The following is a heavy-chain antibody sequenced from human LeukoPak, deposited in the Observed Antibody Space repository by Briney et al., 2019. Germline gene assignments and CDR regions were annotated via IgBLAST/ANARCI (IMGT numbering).Heavy chain of an antibody. CDR3: ARDPSPRGYSYGYDAFDI. J-gene: IGHJ3*02. CDR1: GCTFSSYS. Sequence: GGSLRLCCAASGCTFSSYSMNWVRKAPGEGVEWVSSITSSSSYRYYTDSVKGRFPIYRDNAKNSLYLQMNSLRAEDTAVYYCARDPSPRGYSYGYDAFDIWGQGTMVTVSS. D-gene: IGHD5-18*01. CDR2: ITSSSSYR. V-gene: IGHV3-21*01.